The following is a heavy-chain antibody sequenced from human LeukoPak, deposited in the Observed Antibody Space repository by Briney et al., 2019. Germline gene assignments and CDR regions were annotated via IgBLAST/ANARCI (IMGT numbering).Heavy chain of an antibody. J-gene: IGHJ4*02. D-gene: IGHD6-13*01. V-gene: IGHV4-4*07. CDR1: GGSISSYY. CDR2: IYTSGST. CDR3: ARGRVAAADSFDY. Sequence: MTSETLSLTCTVSGGSISSYYGSWIRQPAGKGLEWIGRIYTSGSTNYNPSLKSRVTMSVDTSKSQFSLKLSSVTAADTAVYYCARGRVAAADSFDYWGQGTLVTVSS.